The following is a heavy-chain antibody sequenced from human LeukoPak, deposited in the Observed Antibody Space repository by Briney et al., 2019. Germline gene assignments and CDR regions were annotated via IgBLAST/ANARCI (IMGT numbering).Heavy chain of an antibody. CDR3: VRATWDY. CDR1: GFSINSDY. J-gene: IGHJ4*02. CDR2: IYNTGGT. Sequence: PGGSLRLSCAASGFSINSDYMTWVRQAPGRGLEWVSVIYNTGGTKYADSVRGRFTISRDNSKNTVFLQMNSLRPEDTAVYYCVRATWDYWGQGTLVTVSS. V-gene: IGHV3-66*01.